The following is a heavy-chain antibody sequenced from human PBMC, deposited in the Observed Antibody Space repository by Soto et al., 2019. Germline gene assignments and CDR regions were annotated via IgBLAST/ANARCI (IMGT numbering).Heavy chain of an antibody. CDR3: TTDPHSTGTNS. V-gene: IGHV3-15*01. J-gene: IGHJ4*02. Sequence: LRLSCAASGFTFSDAWMSWVRQAPGAGLEWVGRIKGKTEGGTIDYAAPVKTRFTISRLASKITLYLQMNTLKTEDTAVYYCTTDPHSTGTNSWGQGTLVTVSS. CDR1: GFTFSDAW. D-gene: IGHD1-1*01. CDR2: IKGKTEGGTI.